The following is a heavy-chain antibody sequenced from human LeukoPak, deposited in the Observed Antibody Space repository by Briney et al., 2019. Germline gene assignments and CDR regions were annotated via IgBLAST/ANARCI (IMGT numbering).Heavy chain of an antibody. J-gene: IGHJ4*02. CDR3: AKDQYITMIVVVITNFNY. CDR1: GFTFRSYW. CDR2: IKQDGSEK. V-gene: IGHV3-7*03. D-gene: IGHD3-22*01. Sequence: GGSLRLSCAASGFTFRSYWMNWVRQAPGKGLEWVANIKQDGSEKFYVDSVKGRFTISRDNSKNTLYLQMNSLRAEDTAVYYCAKDQYITMIVVVITNFNYWGQGTLVTVSS.